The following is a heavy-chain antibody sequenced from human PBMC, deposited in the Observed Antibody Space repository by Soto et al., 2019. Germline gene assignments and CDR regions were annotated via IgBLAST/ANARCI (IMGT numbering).Heavy chain of an antibody. CDR2: IIPIFGTA. D-gene: IGHD3-10*01. CDR3: ARGRYYGSGSRTDYYYYYGMDV. J-gene: IGHJ6*04. V-gene: IGHV1-69*12. CDR1: GGTFSSYA. Sequence: QVQLVQSGAEVKKPGSSVKVSCKASGGTFSSYASSWVRQAPGQGLEWMGGIIPIFGTANYAQKFQGRVTITADESTSTAYMELSSLRSEDTAVYYCARGRYYGSGSRTDYYYYYGMDVWGKGTTVTVSS.